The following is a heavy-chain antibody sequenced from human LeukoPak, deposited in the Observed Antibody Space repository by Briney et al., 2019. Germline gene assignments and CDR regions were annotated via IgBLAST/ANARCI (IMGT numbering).Heavy chain of an antibody. V-gene: IGHV3-21*01. CDR2: ISSSSSYI. CDR3: ARWGIGVRGVIISDY. Sequence: GGSLRLSCAASGFAFSSYSMNWVRQAPGKGLEWVSSISSSSSYIYYADSVKGRFTISRDNAKNSLYLQMNSLRAEDTAVYYCARWGIGVRGVIISDYWGQGTLVTVSS. CDR1: GFAFSSYS. J-gene: IGHJ4*02. D-gene: IGHD3-10*01.